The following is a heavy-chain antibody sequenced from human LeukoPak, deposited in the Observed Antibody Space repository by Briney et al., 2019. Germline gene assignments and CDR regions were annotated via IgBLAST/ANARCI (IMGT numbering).Heavy chain of an antibody. D-gene: IGHD3-10*01. CDR2: IYYSGST. Sequence: SETLSLTCSVSGGSINNYYWSWIRQPPGKGLEWIAYIYYSGSTNYNPSLKSRVTISVDTSKNQFSLMLSSVTAADAAVYYCARHNARLRGWIGEVDFWGQGALVTVSS. CDR3: ARHNARLRGWIGEVDF. V-gene: IGHV4-59*08. CDR1: GGSINNYY. J-gene: IGHJ4*02.